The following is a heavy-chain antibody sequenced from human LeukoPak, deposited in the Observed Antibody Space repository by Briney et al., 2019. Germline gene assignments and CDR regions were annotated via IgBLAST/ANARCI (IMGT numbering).Heavy chain of an antibody. J-gene: IGHJ4*02. CDR2: INPDGSGK. CDR3: ASKQGDY. Sequence: GGSLRLSCAASGFTFWMIWVRQAPGKGLEWVANINPDGSGKYYVDSVKGRFTISRDNAKKSLYLQMNSLRAEDTAVYYCASKQGDYWGQGALVTVSS. CDR1: GFTFW. V-gene: IGHV3-7*01.